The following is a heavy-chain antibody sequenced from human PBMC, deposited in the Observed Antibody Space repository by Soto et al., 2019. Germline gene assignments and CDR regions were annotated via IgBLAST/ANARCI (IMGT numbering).Heavy chain of an antibody. Sequence: QVQLVESGGGLVKPGGSLRLSCAASGFTFSDYYMSWIRQAPGKGLEWVSYISSSSSYTNYADSAKGRFTISRDNAKNSLYMQMNSLRAEDTAVYYCARELLWFGGTDYWGQGTLVTVSS. CDR2: ISSSSSYT. CDR1: GFTFSDYY. J-gene: IGHJ4*02. V-gene: IGHV3-11*05. CDR3: ARELLWFGGTDY. D-gene: IGHD3-10*01.